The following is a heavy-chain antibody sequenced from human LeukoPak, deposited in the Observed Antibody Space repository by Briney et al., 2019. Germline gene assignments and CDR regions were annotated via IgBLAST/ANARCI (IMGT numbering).Heavy chain of an antibody. CDR1: GFTFSSYS. CDR2: ISSSSSYI. Sequence: GGSLRLSCAASGFTFSSYSMNWVRQAPGKGLEWVSSISSSSSYIYYADSLKGRFTISRDNAKNSLYLQMNSLRAEDTAIYYCVRDGFRQIQLWFLEHAFDIWGQGTMVTVSS. CDR3: VRDGFRQIQLWFLEHAFDI. J-gene: IGHJ3*02. V-gene: IGHV3-21*01. D-gene: IGHD5-18*01.